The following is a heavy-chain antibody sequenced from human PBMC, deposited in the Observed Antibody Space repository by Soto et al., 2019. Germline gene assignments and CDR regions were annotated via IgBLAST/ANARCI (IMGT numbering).Heavy chain of an antibody. J-gene: IGHJ4*02. V-gene: IGHV3-15*07. CDR2: IKSKTDGGTT. CDR3: TTSILTGYFRWLIFDY. D-gene: IGHD3-9*01. CDR1: GFTFSNAW. Sequence: EVQLVESGGGLVEPGGSLRLSCAASGFTFSNAWMNWVRQAPGKGLEWVTRIKSKTDGGTTDYAAPVKGRFTISRDDSKNTLFLQMNRLITEDTAVYYCTTSILTGYFRWLIFDYWGQGNMVTVSS.